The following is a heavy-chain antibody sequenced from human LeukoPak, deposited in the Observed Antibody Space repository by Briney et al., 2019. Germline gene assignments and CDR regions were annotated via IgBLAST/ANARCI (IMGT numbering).Heavy chain of an antibody. V-gene: IGHV3-23*01. J-gene: IGHJ4*02. Sequence: GGSLRLSCAASGFTFNNYAMNWVRQAPGKGLQWVSTISGGGTTYYADSVKGRFTISRDNSKNTLYLQMNSLRAEDTALYYCAKGRRDGYNFDFDYWGQGTLVTVS. CDR2: ISGGGTT. CDR1: GFTFNNYA. D-gene: IGHD5-24*01. CDR3: AKGRRDGYNFDFDY.